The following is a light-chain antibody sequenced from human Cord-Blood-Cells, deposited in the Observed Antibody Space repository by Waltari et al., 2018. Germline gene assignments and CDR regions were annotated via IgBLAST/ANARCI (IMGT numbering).Light chain of an antibody. CDR1: SSDVGSYTL. CDR2: EGS. Sequence: QSALPHPASVSGSPAQSITIPCTGTSSDVGSYTLVSWYQQHPGKAPKLMIYEGSKRPSVVSNRFSGSKSGNTAALTISGLQAEDEADYYCCSYAGSSTYVVFGGGTKLTVL. J-gene: IGLJ2*01. V-gene: IGLV2-23*01. CDR3: CSYAGSSTYVV.